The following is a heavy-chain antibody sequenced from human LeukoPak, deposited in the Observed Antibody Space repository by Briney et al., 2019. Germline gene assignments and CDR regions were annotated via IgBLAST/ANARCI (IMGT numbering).Heavy chain of an antibody. Sequence: GGTLRLSCAASGFTFRSYGMSWVRQAPGKGLEWVSAISGSGGSTYYADSVKGRFTISRDNSKNTLYLQMNSLRAEDTAVYYCAKAERIAAAGTYRGQGTLVTVSS. CDR2: ISGSGGST. D-gene: IGHD6-13*01. CDR1: GFTFRSYG. J-gene: IGHJ4*02. CDR3: AKAERIAAAGTY. V-gene: IGHV3-23*01.